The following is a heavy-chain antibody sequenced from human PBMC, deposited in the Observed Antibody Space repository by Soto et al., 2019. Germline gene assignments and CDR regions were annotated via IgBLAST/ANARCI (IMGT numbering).Heavy chain of an antibody. CDR1: GFTVSSNY. Sequence: VGSLRLCCAASGFTVSSNYMSLVRQAPGKGLEWVSTIYSNGNTYYADSVKGRFTISRDKSKNTLYLQMNSLRAEDTAVYYCARDFPLSEYRFSGSYYYNYWGQGTLVTVYS. J-gene: IGHJ4*02. V-gene: IGHV3-53*01. D-gene: IGHD1-26*01. CDR2: IYSNGNT. CDR3: ARDFPLSEYRFSGSYYYNY.